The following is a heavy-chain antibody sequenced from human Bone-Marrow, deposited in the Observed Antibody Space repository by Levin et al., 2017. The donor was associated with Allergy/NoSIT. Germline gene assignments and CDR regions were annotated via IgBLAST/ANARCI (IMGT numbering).Heavy chain of an antibody. CDR3: AKGGLTVTTIPWFDP. Sequence: LRLSCTISGDTISSGGYYWSWIRQPPGKGLEWIGYIYYSGSTYYNPSLKSRVTISGDTSSNKFSLKVTSVTAADTAVYYCAKGGLTVTTIPWFDPWGPGTLVTVSS. CDR1: GDTISSGGYY. CDR2: IYYSGST. D-gene: IGHD4-17*01. V-gene: IGHV4-31*03. J-gene: IGHJ5*02.